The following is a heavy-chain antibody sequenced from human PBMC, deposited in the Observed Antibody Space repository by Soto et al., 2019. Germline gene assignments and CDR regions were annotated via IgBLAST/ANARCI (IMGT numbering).Heavy chain of an antibody. V-gene: IGHV3-23*01. J-gene: IGHJ4*02. D-gene: IGHD2-21*02. CDR2: IGASGDRA. CDR3: AKDDFTDRGDDYFDY. CDR1: GFSFTNFA. Sequence: GGSLRLSCAASGFSFTNFAMSWVRQAPGKGLEWDAGIGASGDRAWYADSVKVRLSISRDNSKNTLYLQLNSLRFEDTAVYYCAKDDFTDRGDDYFDYWGPGTLVTVSS.